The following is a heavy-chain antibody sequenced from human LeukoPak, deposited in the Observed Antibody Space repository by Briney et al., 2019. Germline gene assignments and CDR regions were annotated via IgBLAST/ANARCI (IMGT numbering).Heavy chain of an antibody. CDR3: ARGMWQWLTTDY. D-gene: IGHD6-19*01. V-gene: IGHV1-46*01. CDR1: GYTFTSYD. J-gene: IGHJ4*02. Sequence: GASVKVSCKASGYTFTSYDINWVRQATGQGLEWMGIINPSGGSTSYAQKFQGRVTMTRDTSTSTAYMELSRLRSDDTAVYYCARGMWQWLTTDYWGQGTLVTVSS. CDR2: INPSGGST.